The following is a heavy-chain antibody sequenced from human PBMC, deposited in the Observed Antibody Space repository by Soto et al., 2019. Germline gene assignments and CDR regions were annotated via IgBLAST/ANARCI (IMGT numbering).Heavy chain of an antibody. Sequence: QVHLVESGGGVVQPGRSPRLSCVASGFTFSNYGMHWVRQAPGKGLEWVAVISYDGSNKYYADSVKGRFTISRDNSKNTLYLQMTSLRTEDKALYYCAKLDEGGLQYAYYAMDVWGQGPTVTVSS. J-gene: IGHJ6*02. CDR1: GFTFSNYG. V-gene: IGHV3-30*18. CDR3: AKLDEGGLQYAYYAMDV. D-gene: IGHD2-15*01. CDR2: ISYDGSNK.